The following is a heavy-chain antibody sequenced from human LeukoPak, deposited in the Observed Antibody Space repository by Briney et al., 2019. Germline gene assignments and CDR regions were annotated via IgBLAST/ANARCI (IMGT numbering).Heavy chain of an antibody. D-gene: IGHD2-2*02. J-gene: IGHJ6*02. CDR2: TSSSGSTI. V-gene: IGHV3-11*01. Sequence: PGGSLRLSCAASGFTFSDYYMSWIRQAPGKGLEWVSYTSSSGSTIYYADSVKGRFTISRDNAKNSLYLQMNSLRAEDTAVYYCARVQVVPAAIFYYYYGMDVWGQGTTVTVSS. CDR3: ARVQVVPAAIFYYYYGMDV. CDR1: GFTFSDYY.